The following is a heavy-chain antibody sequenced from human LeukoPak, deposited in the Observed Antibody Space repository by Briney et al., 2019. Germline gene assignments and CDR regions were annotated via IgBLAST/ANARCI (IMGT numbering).Heavy chain of an antibody. CDR2: ISYDGSNK. CDR3: ARAVVVVAATSDPKKYNWFDP. J-gene: IGHJ5*02. D-gene: IGHD2-15*01. Sequence: PGRSLRLSCAASGFTFSSYAMHWVRQAPGKGLEWVAVISYDGSNKYYADSVKGRFTNSRDNSKNTLYLQMNSLRAEDTAVYYCARAVVVVAATSDPKKYNWFDPWGQGTLVTVSS. CDR1: GFTFSSYA. V-gene: IGHV3-30-3*01.